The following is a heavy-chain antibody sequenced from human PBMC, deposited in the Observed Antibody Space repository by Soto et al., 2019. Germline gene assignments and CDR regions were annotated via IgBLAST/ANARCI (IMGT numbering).Heavy chain of an antibody. CDR1: GATFSSYT. J-gene: IGHJ4*02. V-gene: IGHV1-69*02. CDR2: IIPILGIA. CDR3: ARYHDGDGHDY. Sequence: SVKVSCKASGATFSSYTISWVRQAPGQGLEWMGRIIPILGIANYAQKFQGRVTITADKSTSTAYMELSSLRSEDTAVYYFARYHDGDGHDYWGQGTLVTVSS. D-gene: IGHD4-17*01.